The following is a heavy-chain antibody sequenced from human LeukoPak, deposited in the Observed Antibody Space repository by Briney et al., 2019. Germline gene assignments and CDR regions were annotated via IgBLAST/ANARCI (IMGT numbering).Heavy chain of an antibody. J-gene: IGHJ4*02. CDR1: GGSICSGPYF. Sequence: SETLSLTCSVSGGSICSGPYFWSCIRQSPGQGLEWIGYIYYSGSTYYNPSLKSRVTISVDTSKNHFSLKLSSVTAADTAVYYCARDYDYGNHALGYWGQGTLVTVSS. CDR3: ARDYDYGNHALGY. D-gene: IGHD3-16*01. V-gene: IGHV4-30-4*08. CDR2: IYYSGST.